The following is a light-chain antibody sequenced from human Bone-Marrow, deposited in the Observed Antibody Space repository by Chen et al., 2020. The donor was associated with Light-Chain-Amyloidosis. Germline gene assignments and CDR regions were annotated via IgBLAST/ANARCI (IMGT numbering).Light chain of an antibody. V-gene: IGLV3-21*02. Sequence: SYVLTQPSSVSVAPGQTATIACVGNNFGSTSVHWYQQTPGQAPLLVVYDDSDRPSGIPERLSGSNSGNTATLTISRVEAGDEADYYCQVWDRSSDRPVFGGGTKLTVL. CDR3: QVWDRSSDRPV. CDR2: DDS. J-gene: IGLJ3*02. CDR1: NFGSTS.